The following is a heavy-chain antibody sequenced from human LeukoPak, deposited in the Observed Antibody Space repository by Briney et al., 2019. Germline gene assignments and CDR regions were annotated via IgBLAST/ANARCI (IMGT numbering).Heavy chain of an antibody. Sequence: SQTLSLTCTVSGASVSSGGYYWSWIRQHPGKGLEWIGYFYYSGSNYYNPSLKSRITISVDTSKNQFSLRLSSVTAADTAVYYCATWRGVFDWGQGTLVTVSS. CDR1: GASVSSGGYY. V-gene: IGHV4-31*03. CDR3: ATWRGVFD. J-gene: IGHJ4*02. D-gene: IGHD6-13*01. CDR2: FYYSGSN.